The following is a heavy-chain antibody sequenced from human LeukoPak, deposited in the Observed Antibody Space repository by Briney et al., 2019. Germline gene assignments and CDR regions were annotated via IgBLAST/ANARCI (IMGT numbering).Heavy chain of an antibody. D-gene: IGHD2-21*01. CDR2: IYTAGNT. Sequence: GGSLRLSCAASGFTVSRSYMSWVRQAPGKGLEWFSVIYTAGNTYYADSVKGRFTISRDNSKNSLYLQMNSLRAEDTAVYYCAGGDDWNYFGYWGQGTLVTVSS. V-gene: IGHV3-53*01. J-gene: IGHJ4*02. CDR3: AGGDDWNYFGY. CDR1: GFTVSRSY.